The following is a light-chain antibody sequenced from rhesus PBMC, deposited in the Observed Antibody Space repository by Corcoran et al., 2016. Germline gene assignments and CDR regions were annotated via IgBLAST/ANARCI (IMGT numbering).Light chain of an antibody. CDR2: DAS. J-gene: IGKJ3*01. Sequence: EIVMTQSPATLSLSPGERATLSCRVSQSVSSNLAWYPQKPGQAPRLLIYDASTRATGIPDRCSGIGSGTDFTLTIRSLEPEDVGVYYCQQESNWPITFGPGTKLDIK. V-gene: IGKV3-35*01. CDR1: QSVSSN. CDR3: QQESNWPIT.